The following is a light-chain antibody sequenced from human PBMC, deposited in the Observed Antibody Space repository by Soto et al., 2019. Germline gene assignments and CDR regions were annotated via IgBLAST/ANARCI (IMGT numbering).Light chain of an antibody. V-gene: IGLV3-21*04. CDR1: NFGSKS. CDR3: QVCDSSSDHVV. J-gene: IGLJ2*01. CDR2: YDS. Sequence: SYELTQPPSVSVAPGKTARITCGGNNFGSKSVHWYQQKPGQAPVLVIYYDSDRPSGIAERFSGSNFGNTATLTISRVEAGDEADYYCQVCDSSSDHVVFAAGTAVTVL.